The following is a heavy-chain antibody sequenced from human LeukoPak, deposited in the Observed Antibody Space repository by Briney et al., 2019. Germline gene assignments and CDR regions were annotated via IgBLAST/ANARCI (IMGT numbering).Heavy chain of an antibody. J-gene: IGHJ4*02. CDR3: ARGWELLRE. Sequence: PSETLSLTCAAYGGSFSGYYWSWIRQPPGKGLEWIGEINHSGSTNYNPSLKGRVTISVDTSKNQFSLKLSSVTAADTAVYYCARGWELLREWGQGTLVTVSS. CDR1: GGSFSGYY. D-gene: IGHD1-26*01. V-gene: IGHV4-34*01. CDR2: INHSGST.